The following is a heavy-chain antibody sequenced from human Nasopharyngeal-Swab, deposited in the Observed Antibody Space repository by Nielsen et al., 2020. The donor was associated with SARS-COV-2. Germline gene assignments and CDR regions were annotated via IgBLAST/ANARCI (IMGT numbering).Heavy chain of an antibody. V-gene: IGHV1-46*01. CDR3: ARDRNNPYYYYYMDV. CDR2: INPSGGST. J-gene: IGHJ6*03. D-gene: IGHD1-14*01. Sequence: ASVKVSCKASGYTFTSYYMHWVRQAPGQGLEWMGIINPSGGSTSYAQKFQGRVTMTRDTSTSTVYMELSGLRSEDTAVYYCARDRNNPYYYYYMDVWGKGTTVTVSS. CDR1: GYTFTSYY.